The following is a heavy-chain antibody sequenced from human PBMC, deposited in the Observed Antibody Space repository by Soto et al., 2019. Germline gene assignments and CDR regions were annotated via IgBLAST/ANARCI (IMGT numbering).Heavy chain of an antibody. J-gene: IGHJ4*02. Sequence: SEPLSLTCTVSGDSINSDYYYWSWIRQPPGKGLEWIGYISNSGSTYYSPSLKSRVTISIDTSKNQFSLKLNSVTAADTAVYFCAREWGDCGDGSCYLPLFDYWGQGTLVTVSS. CDR3: AREWGDCGDGSCYLPLFDY. D-gene: IGHD2-15*01. V-gene: IGHV4-30-4*01. CDR1: GDSINSDYYY. CDR2: ISNSGST.